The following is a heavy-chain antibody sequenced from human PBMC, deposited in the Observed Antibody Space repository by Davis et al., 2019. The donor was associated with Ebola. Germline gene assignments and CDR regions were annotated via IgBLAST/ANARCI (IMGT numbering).Heavy chain of an antibody. D-gene: IGHD6-13*01. V-gene: IGHV3-53*01. J-gene: IGHJ4*02. CDR1: DYSVGTNF. CDR2: ISNDGRT. CDR3: AVGHYSSPNG. Sequence: GESLKISCVASDYSVGTNFLSWVRQAPGKGLEWVSVISNDGRTSYLESVKGRLTISRDNSKNTFYLQMDSLRDEDTAVYYCAVGHYSSPNGWGQGIPVTVSS.